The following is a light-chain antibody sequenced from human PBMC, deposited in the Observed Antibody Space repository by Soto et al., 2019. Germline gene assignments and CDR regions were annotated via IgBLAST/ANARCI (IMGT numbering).Light chain of an antibody. Sequence: DIQMTQSPSTLSASVGDRVSITCLANQRVSRWLAWYQQKPGKAPKLLIYDASSLESGVPSRFSGSGSGTEFTLTISSLQPDDFATYYCQQYNSYPITFGQGTRLEIK. CDR3: QQYNSYPIT. CDR2: DAS. V-gene: IGKV1-5*01. CDR1: QRVSRW. J-gene: IGKJ5*01.